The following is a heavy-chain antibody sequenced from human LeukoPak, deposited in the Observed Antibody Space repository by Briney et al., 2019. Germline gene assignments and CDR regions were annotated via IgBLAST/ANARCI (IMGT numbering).Heavy chain of an antibody. J-gene: IGHJ2*01. Sequence: GGSLRLSCAATGFSLSTYSINWVRQAPGKGLEWVSAITNSGSEILYADSVKGRFTFTGDNAKNSVYLDMHRLRADDTAIYYCGRNHRDSSGGRYFYVCGGGTLVTASS. CDR1: GFSLSTYS. CDR2: ITNSGSEI. V-gene: IGHV3-21*01. CDR3: GRNHRDSSGGRYFYV. D-gene: IGHD5-18*01.